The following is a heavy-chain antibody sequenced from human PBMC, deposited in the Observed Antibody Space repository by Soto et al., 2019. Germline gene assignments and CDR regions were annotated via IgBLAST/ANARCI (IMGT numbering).Heavy chain of an antibody. CDR3: TTDLYNFFY. CDR2: IKSKSAGGTT. J-gene: IGHJ4*02. D-gene: IGHD1-20*01. CDR1: DLSFSNVW. V-gene: IGHV3-15*07. Sequence: NPGGSLRLSCATSDLSFSNVWMNWVRQAPGKGLEWVGRIKSKSAGGTTDYASPVKGRFTISRDDSKNTLWLQMDSLKTEDTALYYCTTDLYNFFYWGQGTQVTVSS.